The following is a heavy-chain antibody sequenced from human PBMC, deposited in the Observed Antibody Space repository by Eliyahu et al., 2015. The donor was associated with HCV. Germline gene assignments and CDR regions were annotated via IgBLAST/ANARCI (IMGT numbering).Heavy chain of an antibody. V-gene: IGHV3-30*18. D-gene: IGHD6-19*01. CDR2: ISYDGTDK. J-gene: IGHJ4*02. Sequence: VLEWVAVISYDGTDKYYADSVKGRLTISRDNSKNTLYLQMNSLRAEDTAMYYCAKGGHSSGWYRPTGDNWGQGTLVTVSS. CDR3: AKGGHSSGWYRPTGDN.